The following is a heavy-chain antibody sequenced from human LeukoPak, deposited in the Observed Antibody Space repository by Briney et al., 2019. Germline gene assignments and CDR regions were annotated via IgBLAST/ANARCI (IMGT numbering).Heavy chain of an antibody. CDR1: GGSISSYY. V-gene: IGHV4-59*01. D-gene: IGHD5-18*01. CDR2: IYYSGST. CDR3: ARGNTAMVAYYFDY. J-gene: IGHJ4*02. Sequence: SETLSPTCTVSGGSISSYYWSWIRQPPGKGLEWIGYIYYSGSTNYNPSLKSRVTISVDTSKNQFSLKLSSVTAADTAVYYCARGNTAMVAYYFDYWGQGTLVTVSS.